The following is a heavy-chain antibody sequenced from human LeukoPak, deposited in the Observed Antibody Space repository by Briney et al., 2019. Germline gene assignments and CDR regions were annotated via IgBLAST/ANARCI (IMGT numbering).Heavy chain of an antibody. CDR2: IYYSGST. D-gene: IGHD6-6*01. J-gene: IGHJ2*01. V-gene: IGHV4-59*01. CDR3: ARGSQLGRAYWYFDL. CDR1: GGSISSYY. Sequence: PSETLSLTCTVSGGSISSYYWSWIRQPPGKGLEWIGYIYYSGSTNYNPSLKSRVTISVDTSKNQFSLKLSSVTAADTAVYYCARGSQLGRAYWYFDLWGRGTLVTVSS.